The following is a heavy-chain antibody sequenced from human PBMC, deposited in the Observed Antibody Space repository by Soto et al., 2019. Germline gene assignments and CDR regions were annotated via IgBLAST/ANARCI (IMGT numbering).Heavy chain of an antibody. J-gene: IGHJ4*02. CDR3: ARYNPGNSYD. V-gene: IGHV3-33*08. CDR2: IWYHGNSM. D-gene: IGHD1-20*01. Sequence: PGGSLRLSCAASGFTFSSYGMHWVRQAPGKGLEWVAVIWYHGNSMYYADSVKGRFTISRDNSKNTLYLQMNNLRAEDTAVYYGARYNPGNSYDWGEGSLVT. CDR1: GFTFSSYG.